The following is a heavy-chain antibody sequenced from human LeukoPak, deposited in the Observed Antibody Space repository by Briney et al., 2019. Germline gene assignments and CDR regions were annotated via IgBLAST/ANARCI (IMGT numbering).Heavy chain of an antibody. CDR2: IYYSGST. CDR1: GGSISSGGYY. V-gene: IGHV4-31*03. Sequence: SQTLSLTCTVSGGSISSGGYYWSWIRQHPGKGLEWIGYIYYSGSTYYNPSLKSRVTISVDRSKNQFSLKLSSVTAADTAVYYCARSSHKDLYFDYWGQGTLVTVSS. J-gene: IGHJ4*02. CDR3: ARSSHKDLYFDY.